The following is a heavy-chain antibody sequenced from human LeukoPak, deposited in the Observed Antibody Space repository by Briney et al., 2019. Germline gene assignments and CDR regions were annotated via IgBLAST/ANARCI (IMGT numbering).Heavy chain of an antibody. CDR1: GGSISSSSYY. CDR2: IYYSGST. D-gene: IGHD3-10*01. CDR3: ARSTMVRGVRSLNWFDP. J-gene: IGHJ5*02. Sequence: PSETLSLTCTVSGGSISSSSYYWGWIRQPPGKGLEWIGSIYYSGSTYYNPSLKSRVTISVDTSKNQFSLKLSSVTAADTAVYYCARSTMVRGVRSLNWFDPWGQGTLVTVFS. V-gene: IGHV4-39*01.